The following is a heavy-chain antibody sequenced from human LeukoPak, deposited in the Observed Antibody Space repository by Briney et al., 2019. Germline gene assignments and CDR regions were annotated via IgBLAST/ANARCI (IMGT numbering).Heavy chain of an antibody. CDR1: GYTFTSYG. CDR2: ISAYNGNT. CDR3: ARDKADIVVVPAGGFDP. J-gene: IGHJ5*02. V-gene: IGHV1-18*04. Sequence: PVASVKVSCKASGYTFTSYGINWVRQAPGQGLEWMGWISAYNGNTNYAQKLQGRVTMTTDTSTSTAYMRMRSLRSDDTAVYYCARDKADIVVVPAGGFDPWGQGTLVTVSS. D-gene: IGHD2-2*01.